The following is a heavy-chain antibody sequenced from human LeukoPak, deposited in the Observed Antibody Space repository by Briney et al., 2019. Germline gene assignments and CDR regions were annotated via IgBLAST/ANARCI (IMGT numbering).Heavy chain of an antibody. Sequence: VASVKVSCKASGYTFTDYYLHWVRQAPGQGLEWMGWINPNSGGTNNAQTFQGRVTVTRDTSITTAYMELSRLRSDDTAVYYCARIGYNHYFDYWGQGTLVTVSS. J-gene: IGHJ4*02. CDR3: ARIGYNHYFDY. CDR2: INPNSGGT. D-gene: IGHD5-24*01. CDR1: GYTFTDYY. V-gene: IGHV1-2*02.